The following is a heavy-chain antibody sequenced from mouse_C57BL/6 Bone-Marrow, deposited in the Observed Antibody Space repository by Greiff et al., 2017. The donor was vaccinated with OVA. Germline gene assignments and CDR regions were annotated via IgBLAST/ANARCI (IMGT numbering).Heavy chain of an antibody. CDR3: ARNYYGSSPGVW. J-gene: IGHJ3*02. CDR1: GYTFTSYW. D-gene: IGHD1-1*01. V-gene: IGHV1-7*01. Sequence: VQRVESGAELAKPGASVKLSCKASGYTFTSYWMHWVKQRPGQGLEWIGYINPSSGYTKYNQKFKDKATLTADKSSSTAYMQLSSLTYEDSAVYYCARNYYGSSPGVWWGQGTLVTVSA. CDR2: INPSSGYT.